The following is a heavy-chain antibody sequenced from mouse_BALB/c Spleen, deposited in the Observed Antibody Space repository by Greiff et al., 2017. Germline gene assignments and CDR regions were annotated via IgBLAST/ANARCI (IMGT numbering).Heavy chain of an antibody. J-gene: IGHJ1*01. CDR2: IDPENGNT. V-gene: IGHV14-1*02. D-gene: IGHD4-1*01. CDR3: ARNWDGYFDV. CDR1: GFNIKDYY. Sequence: VQLQQSGAELVRPGALVKLSCKASGFNIKDYYMHWVKQRPEQGLEWIGWIDPENGNTIYDPKFQGKASITADTSSNTAYLQLSSLTSEDTAVYYCARNWDGYFDVWGAGTTVTVSS.